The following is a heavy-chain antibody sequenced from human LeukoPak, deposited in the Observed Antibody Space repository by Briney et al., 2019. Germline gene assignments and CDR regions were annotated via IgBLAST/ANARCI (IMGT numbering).Heavy chain of an antibody. Sequence: GGSLRLSCTASGFTFGSYDMNWVRQAPGKGLEWVSTISTGSNYIYYADSVKGRFTISRDNSKNTLYLQMNSLRAEDTAVYYCAKDLYYYGSGSYYNVGFDYWGQGTLVTVSS. CDR2: ISTGSNYI. J-gene: IGHJ4*02. D-gene: IGHD3-10*01. CDR1: GFTFGSYD. CDR3: AKDLYYYGSGSYYNVGFDY. V-gene: IGHV3-21*04.